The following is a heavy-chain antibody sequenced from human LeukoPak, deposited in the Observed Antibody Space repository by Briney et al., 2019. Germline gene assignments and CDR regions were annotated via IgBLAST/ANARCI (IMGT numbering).Heavy chain of an antibody. CDR3: AFTDSYMDV. Sequence: SETLSLTCTVSGGSINSYSWSWLRQPPGKGLEWIAYKQHGGSTNYNSSLRSRLTISGDTSKNQISLKLNSATAADTAVYYCAFTDSYMDVWGQGTTVIVSS. CDR1: GGSINSYS. D-gene: IGHD3-16*01. V-gene: IGHV4-59*01. CDR2: KQHGGST. J-gene: IGHJ6*02.